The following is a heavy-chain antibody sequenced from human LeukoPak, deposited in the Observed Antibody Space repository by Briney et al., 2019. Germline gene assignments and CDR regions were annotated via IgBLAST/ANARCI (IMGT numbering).Heavy chain of an antibody. D-gene: IGHD3-16*02. CDR2: ISSSSSYI. J-gene: IGHJ4*02. CDR1: GFTFSSYS. CDR3: ARVSEDVWGSYRWHFDY. Sequence: GGSLRLSCAASGFTFSSYSMNWVRQAPGKGLEWVSSISSSSSYIYYADSVKGRFTISRDNSKNTLYLQMNSLRAEDTAVYYCARVSEDVWGSYRWHFDYWGQGALVTVSS. V-gene: IGHV3-21*04.